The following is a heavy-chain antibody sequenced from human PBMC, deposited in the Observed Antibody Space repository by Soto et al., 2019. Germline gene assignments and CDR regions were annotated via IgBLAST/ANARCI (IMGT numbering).Heavy chain of an antibody. D-gene: IGHD1-7*01. J-gene: IGHJ5*02. CDR3: ARETGTDPWFDP. CDR2: ISAYNGNT. CDR1: GYTFTSYG. Sequence: ASVKVSCKASGYTFTSYGISWVRQAPGQGLEWMGWISAYNGNTDYAQKLQGRVAMTTDTSTSTAYMELRSLRSDDTAVYYCARETGTDPWFDPWGQGTLVTVSS. V-gene: IGHV1-18*04.